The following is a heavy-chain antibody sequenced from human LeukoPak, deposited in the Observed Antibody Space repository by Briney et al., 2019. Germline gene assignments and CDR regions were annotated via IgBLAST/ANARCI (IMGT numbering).Heavy chain of an antibody. Sequence: SVKVSCKASGGTFSSYAISWVRQAPGQGLEWMGRIIPIFGTANYAQKFQGRVTITTDESTSTAYMELSSLRSEDTAVYYCARGQLWFGELLNYYYTDVWGKGTTVTVSS. CDR2: IIPIFGTA. D-gene: IGHD3-10*01. V-gene: IGHV1-69*05. CDR1: GGTFSSYA. J-gene: IGHJ6*03. CDR3: ARGQLWFGELLNYYYTDV.